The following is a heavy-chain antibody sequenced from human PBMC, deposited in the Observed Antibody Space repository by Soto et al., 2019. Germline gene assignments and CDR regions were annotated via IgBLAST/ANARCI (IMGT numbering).Heavy chain of an antibody. V-gene: IGHV3-15*07. J-gene: IGHJ4*02. D-gene: IGHD3-22*01. CDR2: IKSKTDGGTT. Sequence: GGSLRLSCAASGFTFSNAWMNWVRQAPGKGLEWVGRIKSKTDGGTTDYAAPVKGRFTISRDDSKNTLYLQMNSLKTDDTAVYYCTTDENYYDSSGYYSHYFDYWGQGTLVTVSS. CDR1: GFTFSNAW. CDR3: TTDENYYDSSGYYSHYFDY.